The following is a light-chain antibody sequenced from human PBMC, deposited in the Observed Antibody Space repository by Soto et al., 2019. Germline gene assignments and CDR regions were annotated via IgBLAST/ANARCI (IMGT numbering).Light chain of an antibody. Sequence: DIQMTQSPCSLSASVADRVTITCRTSQSISSDLNWYQQKAGKAPKLLIYAASSLQSGVPSRFSGSGSGTHFTLTISSLQPEDFATYYCQQIYSIPITFGQGTRLEI. J-gene: IGKJ5*01. CDR3: QQIYSIPIT. V-gene: IGKV1-39*01. CDR1: QSISSD. CDR2: AAS.